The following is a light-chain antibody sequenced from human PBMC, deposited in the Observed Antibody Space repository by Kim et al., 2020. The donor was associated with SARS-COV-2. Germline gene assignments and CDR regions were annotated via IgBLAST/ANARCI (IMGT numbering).Light chain of an antibody. J-gene: IGLJ3*02. Sequence: GQKVPISCFRSTSNIGTNYVSWYPQPPGKTPKLLIYDSNERPSGIPDRFSASKSGTSATLGITGLQTGDEAVYYCGTWDSSLSAGVFGGGTQLTVL. CDR1: TSNIGTNY. CDR2: DSN. V-gene: IGLV1-51*01. CDR3: GTWDSSLSAGV.